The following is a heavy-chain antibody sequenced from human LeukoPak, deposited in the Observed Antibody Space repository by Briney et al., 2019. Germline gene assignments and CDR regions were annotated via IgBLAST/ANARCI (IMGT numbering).Heavy chain of an antibody. CDR3: AREVAI. V-gene: IGHV1-18*01. CDR2: ISAYNGNT. Sequence: GASVKVSCKASGYTFTSYGISWVRQAPGQGLEWMGWISAYNGNTNYAQKLQGRVTITRDTPATTVYMELTSLRSEDTAVYYCAREVAIWGQGTLVTVSS. CDR1: GYTFTSYG. J-gene: IGHJ4*02.